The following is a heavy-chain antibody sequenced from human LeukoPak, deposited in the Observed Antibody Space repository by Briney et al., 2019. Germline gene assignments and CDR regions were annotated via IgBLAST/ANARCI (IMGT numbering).Heavy chain of an antibody. CDR3: ATPGLRFFKGYFDY. CDR2: MNPNSGNT. D-gene: IGHD3-3*01. Sequence: GASVKVSCKASGYTFTSYDINWVRQASGQGLEWMGWMNPNSGNTGYAQKFQGRVTMTRDTSITTAYLELSSLNSEDTAVYYCATPGLRFFKGYFDYWGQGTLVTVSS. V-gene: IGHV1-8*01. J-gene: IGHJ4*02. CDR1: GYTFTSYD.